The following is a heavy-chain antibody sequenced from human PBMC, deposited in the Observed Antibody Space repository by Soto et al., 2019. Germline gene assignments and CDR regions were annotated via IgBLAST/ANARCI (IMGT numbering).Heavy chain of an antibody. CDR3: ARASGYSSGWYEGYFDY. CDR1: GGSISSYY. CDR2: IYYSGST. V-gene: IGHV4-59*08. J-gene: IGHJ4*02. D-gene: IGHD6-19*01. Sequence: SETLSLTCTVSGGSISSYYWSWIRQPPGKGLEWIGYIYYSGSTNYNPSLKGRVTISVDTSKNQFSLKLSSVTAADTAVYYCARASGYSSGWYEGYFDYWGQGTLVTVSS.